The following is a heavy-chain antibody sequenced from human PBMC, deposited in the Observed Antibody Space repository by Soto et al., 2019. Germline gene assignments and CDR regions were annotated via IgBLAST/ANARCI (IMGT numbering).Heavy chain of an antibody. CDR1: GFTFGDYA. V-gene: IGHV3-49*03. Sequence: GGSLRLSCTASGFTFGDYAMSWFRQAPGKGLEWVGFIRSKAYGGTTEYAASVKGRFTISRDDSKSIAYLQMNSLKTEDTAVYYCTRVGGGSGNYYYYGMDVWGQGTTVTVSS. CDR2: IRSKAYGGTT. D-gene: IGHD2-15*01. CDR3: TRVGGGSGNYYYYGMDV. J-gene: IGHJ6*02.